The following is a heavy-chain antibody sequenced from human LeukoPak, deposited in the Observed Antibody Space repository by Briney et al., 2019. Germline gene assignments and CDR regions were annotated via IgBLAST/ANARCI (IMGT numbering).Heavy chain of an antibody. V-gene: IGHV1-18*01. CDR3: ARVIVVVPAAMPKWFDP. J-gene: IGHJ5*02. CDR2: ISAYNGNT. Sequence: VASVKVFCKASGYTFTSYGISWVRQAPGQGLEWMGWISAYNGNTNYAQKLQGRVTMTTDTSTSTAYMELRSLRSDDTAVYYCARVIVVVPAAMPKWFDPWGQGTLVTVSS. D-gene: IGHD2-2*01. CDR1: GYTFTSYG.